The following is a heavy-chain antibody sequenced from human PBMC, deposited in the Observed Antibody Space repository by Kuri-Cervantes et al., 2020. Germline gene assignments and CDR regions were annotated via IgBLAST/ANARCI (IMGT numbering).Heavy chain of an antibody. V-gene: IGHV1-8*02. CDR2: MNPNSGNT. CDR3: AGEGVVTSAFDI. Sequence: ASVKVSCKASGYTFTSYDINWVRQATGQGLEWMGWMNPNSGNTGYAQKFQGRVTMTRNTSISTAYMELSSLRSEDTAVYYCAGEGVVTSAFDIWGQGTMVTVSS. CDR1: GYTFTSYD. J-gene: IGHJ3*02. D-gene: IGHD4-23*01.